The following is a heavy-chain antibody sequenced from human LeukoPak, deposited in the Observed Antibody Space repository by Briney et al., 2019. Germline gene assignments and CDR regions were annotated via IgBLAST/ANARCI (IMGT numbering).Heavy chain of an antibody. CDR3: ARDTGAARGGEYFQH. CDR2: FYYSGNS. Sequence: PSQTLSLTCTVSDDSISSGGYYWSWIRQPPGKGLEWIGYFYYSGNSYFNPSLKSRVTISVDTSKNQFSLKLSSVTAADTAVYYCARDTGAARGGEYFQHWGQGTLVTVSS. D-gene: IGHD3-16*01. V-gene: IGHV4-31*03. J-gene: IGHJ1*01. CDR1: DDSISSGGYY.